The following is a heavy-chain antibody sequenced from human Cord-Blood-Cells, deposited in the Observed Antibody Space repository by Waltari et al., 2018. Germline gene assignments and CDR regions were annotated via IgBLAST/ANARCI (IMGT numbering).Heavy chain of an antibody. D-gene: IGHD1-1*01. CDR3: ARETGPDAFDI. Sequence: QVQLQESGPGLVKPSQTLSLTCTVSGGSISRGGYYLSWIRQQPGKGLEWIGYIYYSGSTYYNPSLKSRVTISVDTSKNQFSLKLSSVTAADTAVYYCARETGPDAFDIWGQGTMVTVSS. CDR1: GGSISRGGYY. J-gene: IGHJ3*02. V-gene: IGHV4-31*03. CDR2: IYYSGST.